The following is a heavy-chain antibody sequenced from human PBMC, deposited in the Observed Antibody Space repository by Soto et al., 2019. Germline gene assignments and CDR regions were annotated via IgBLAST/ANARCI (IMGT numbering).Heavy chain of an antibody. J-gene: IGHJ4*02. D-gene: IGHD1-26*01. Sequence: QVQLVQSGAEVKKPGASVKVSCKASGYTFTRYDTNWVRQATGQGLEWMGWMNPNSGNTGYAQKSQLRVTITRNTSIRTAYMELSSVRSEATAVYYCAREKGGAVDSWGQGTLFSVSS. CDR3: AREKGGAVDS. CDR1: GYTFTRYD. CDR2: MNPNSGNT. V-gene: IGHV1-8*01.